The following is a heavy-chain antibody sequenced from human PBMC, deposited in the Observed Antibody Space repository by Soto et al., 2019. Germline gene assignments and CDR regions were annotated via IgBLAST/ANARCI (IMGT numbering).Heavy chain of an antibody. J-gene: IGHJ4*02. D-gene: IGHD2-21*02. V-gene: IGHV3-23*01. CDR1: GFTFSSYA. CDR3: AKDAPYCGGDCYGLGGL. Sequence: GSLRLSCAASGFTFSSYAMSWVRQAPGRGLEWVSAISGSGGSTYYADSVKGRFTISRDNSKNTLYLQMNSLRAEDTAVYYCAKDAPYCGGDCYGLGGLWGQGTLVTVS. CDR2: ISGSGGST.